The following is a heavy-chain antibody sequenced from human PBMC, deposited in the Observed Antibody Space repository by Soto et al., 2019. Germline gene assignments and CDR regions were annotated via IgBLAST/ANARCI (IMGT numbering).Heavy chain of an antibody. CDR3: ARDKDWDFDY. J-gene: IGHJ4*02. V-gene: IGHV3-48*04. D-gene: IGHD3-9*01. Sequence: EVQLVESGGGLVQPGGSLRLSCVASGFTFSSYSMVWVRQAPGKGLEWIAYIFVSSTTIHYADSVKGRFTVSRDNNQNSLFPLMNSLRAEDTAIYYCARDKDWDFDYWGQGTQVIVSS. CDR2: IFVSSTTI. CDR1: GFTFSSYS.